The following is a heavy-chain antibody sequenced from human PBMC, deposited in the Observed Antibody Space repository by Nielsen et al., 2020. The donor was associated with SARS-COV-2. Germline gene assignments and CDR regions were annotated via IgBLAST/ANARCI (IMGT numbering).Heavy chain of an antibody. V-gene: IGHV3-15*01. CDR1: GFTFSNAW. Sequence: GGSLRLSCAASGFTFSNAWMSWVRQAPGKGLEWVGRIKSKTDGGTTDYAAPVKGRFTISRDDSKNTLYLQMNRLKTEDTAVYYCTTGSRLWFGELLLGYWGQGTLVTVSS. J-gene: IGHJ4*02. D-gene: IGHD3-10*01. CDR2: IKSKTDGGTT. CDR3: TTGSRLWFGELLLGY.